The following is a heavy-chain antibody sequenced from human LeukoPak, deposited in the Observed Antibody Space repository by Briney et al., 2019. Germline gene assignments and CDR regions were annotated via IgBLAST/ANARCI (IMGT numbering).Heavy chain of an antibody. J-gene: IGHJ4*02. D-gene: IGHD5-18*01. Sequence: SVKVSCKASGFTFTSSAMQWVRQARGQRLEWIGWIVVGSGNTNYAQKFQERVTITRDMSTSTAYMELSSLRSEDTAVYYCAADQYSYGYMFDYWGQGTLVTVSS. V-gene: IGHV1-58*02. CDR2: IVVGSGNT. CDR3: AADQYSYGYMFDY. CDR1: GFTFTSSA.